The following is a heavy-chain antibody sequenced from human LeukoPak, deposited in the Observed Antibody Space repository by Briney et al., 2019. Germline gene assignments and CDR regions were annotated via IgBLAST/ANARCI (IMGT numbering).Heavy chain of an antibody. J-gene: IGHJ4*02. D-gene: IGHD2-21*02. CDR3: ARPTFCGGDCYYYFDY. CDR1: GGSISTSNW. Sequence: PSGTLSLTCAVSGGSISTSNWWSWVRQPPGKGLEWIGEIFHSGTTTYNPSLKARVTISIDTSKNQFSLKLSSVTAADTAVYYCARPTFCGGDCYYYFDYWGQGTLVTVSS. V-gene: IGHV4-4*02. CDR2: IFHSGTT.